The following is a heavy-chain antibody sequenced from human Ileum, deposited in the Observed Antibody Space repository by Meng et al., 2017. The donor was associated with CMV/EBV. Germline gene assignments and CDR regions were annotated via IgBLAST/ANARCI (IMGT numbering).Heavy chain of an antibody. J-gene: IGHJ4*02. CDR1: GGSISRANW. CDR3: TTGSAYSPPGQFHQ. CDR2: VYRGGNA. D-gene: IGHD3-22*01. Sequence: QLQLQESSAGLVKPSGTLSLTCAVSGGSISRANWWTWVRQTSGKGLEWIGEVYRGGNAMYNPSLQSRLTISVDDSTNQVSLRLRSVTAADTAMYYCTTGSAYSPPGQFHQWGQGTLVTVSS. V-gene: IGHV4-4*02.